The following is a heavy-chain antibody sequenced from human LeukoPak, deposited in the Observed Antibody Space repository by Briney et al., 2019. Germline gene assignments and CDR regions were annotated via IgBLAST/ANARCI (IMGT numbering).Heavy chain of an antibody. V-gene: IGHV1-2*02. D-gene: IGHD6-13*01. J-gene: IGHJ6*02. Sequence: ASVKVSCEASGYTFTGYYMHWVRQAPGQGLEWMGWINPNSGGTNYAQKFQGRVTMTRDTSISTAYMELSRLRSDDTAVYYCARVSYSSSWYGDVWGQGTTVTVSS. CDR2: INPNSGGT. CDR1: GYTFTGYY. CDR3: ARVSYSSSWYGDV.